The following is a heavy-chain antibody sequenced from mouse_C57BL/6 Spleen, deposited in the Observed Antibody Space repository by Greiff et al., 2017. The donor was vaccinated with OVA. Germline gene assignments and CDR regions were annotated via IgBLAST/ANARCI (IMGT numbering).Heavy chain of an antibody. CDR3: AGYDGYYGGFAY. Sequence: EVKLEESGGGLVKPGGSLKLSCAASGFTFSDYGMHWVRQAPEKGLEWVAYISSGSSTIYYADTVKGRFTISRDNAKNTLFLQMTSLRSEDTAMYYCAGYDGYYGGFAYWGQGTLVTVSA. V-gene: IGHV5-17*01. D-gene: IGHD2-3*01. CDR2: ISSGSSTI. CDR1: GFTFSDYG. J-gene: IGHJ3*01.